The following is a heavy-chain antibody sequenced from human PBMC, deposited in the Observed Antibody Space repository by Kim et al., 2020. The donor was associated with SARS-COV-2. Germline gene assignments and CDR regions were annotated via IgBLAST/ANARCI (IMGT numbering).Heavy chain of an antibody. D-gene: IGHD3-16*01. CDR3: VRDRMGGAFDI. Sequence: GGSLRLSCATSGFSFSAYDMNWVRQAPGKGLEWFSFITKNSKTIFYADSVKGRFTISRDNAKNSLYLQMNSLRDEETAVYYCVRDRMGGAFDIWGQGTMVTVSS. V-gene: IGHV3-48*02. CDR2: ITKNSKTI. J-gene: IGHJ3*02. CDR1: GFSFSAYD.